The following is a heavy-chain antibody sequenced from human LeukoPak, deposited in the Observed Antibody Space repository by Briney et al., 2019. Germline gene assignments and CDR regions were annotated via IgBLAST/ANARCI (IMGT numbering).Heavy chain of an antibody. CDR2: SSAYSGNT. Sequence: ASRQCSCPASGLTIGSYGITWVRQAPGPGNAWIGWSSAYSGNTNYAQKLKGRVTMTTDTSTSTAYMELRSLRSDDTAVYYCARDSMVRGVIITFDYWGQGTLVTVSS. V-gene: IGHV1-18*01. J-gene: IGHJ4*02. CDR1: GLTIGSYG. D-gene: IGHD3-10*01. CDR3: ARDSMVRGVIITFDY.